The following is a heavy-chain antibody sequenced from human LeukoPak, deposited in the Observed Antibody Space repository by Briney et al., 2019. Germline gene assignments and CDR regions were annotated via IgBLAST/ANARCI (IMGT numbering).Heavy chain of an antibody. J-gene: IGHJ6*02. CDR3: ARGPTLAGDYVNYYYYGMDV. V-gene: IGHV4-59*01. CDR2: IYYSGST. CDR1: GGSISSYY. Sequence: SETLSLTCAVSGGSISSYYWSWIRQPPGKGLEWIGCIYYSGSTNYNPSLKSRVTISVDTSKNQFSLKLSSVTAADTAVYYCARGPTLAGDYVNYYYYGMDVWGQGTTVTVSS. D-gene: IGHD4-17*01.